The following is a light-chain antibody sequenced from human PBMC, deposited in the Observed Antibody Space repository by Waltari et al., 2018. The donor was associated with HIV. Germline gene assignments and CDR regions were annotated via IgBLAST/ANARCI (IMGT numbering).Light chain of an antibody. CDR2: AAA. J-gene: IGKJ2*01. CDR3: QRYNDWHPYT. CDR1: QSVSTN. V-gene: IGKV3-15*01. Sequence: EIVMTQSPATLSVSPGERATLSCRASQSVSTNLAWYQQRPGQAPRLLIYAAATRATGVPGRFSGSGSGTEFTLTISSLQSEDFAVYFCQRYNDWHPYTFGQGTKLEI.